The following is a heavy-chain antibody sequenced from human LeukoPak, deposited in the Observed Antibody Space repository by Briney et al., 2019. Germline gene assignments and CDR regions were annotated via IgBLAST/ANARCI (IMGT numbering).Heavy chain of an antibody. CDR1: GFTFSSYA. J-gene: IGHJ4*02. D-gene: IGHD7-27*01. V-gene: IGHV3-23*01. Sequence: GGSLRLSCAASGFTFSSYAMSWVRQAPGKGLEWVLAISGSGGSTYYADSVKGRFTISRDNSKNTLYLQMNSLRAEDTAVYYCAKDRSKLGIFDYWGQGTLVTVSS. CDR2: ISGSGGST. CDR3: AKDRSKLGIFDY.